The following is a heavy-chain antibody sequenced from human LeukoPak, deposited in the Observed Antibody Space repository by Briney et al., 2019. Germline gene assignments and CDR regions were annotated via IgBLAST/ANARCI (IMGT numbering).Heavy chain of an antibody. CDR1: GGSISSYY. J-gene: IGHJ6*03. V-gene: IGHV4-59*08. CDR2: IYYSGST. CDR3: ARVSRYSSGWFDYYYYYMDV. Sequence: SETLSLTCTVSGGSISSYYWSWIRQPPGKGLEWIGYIYYSGSTNYNPSLKSRVTISVDTSKNQFSLKLSSVTAADTAVYYCARVSRYSSGWFDYYYYYMDVWGKGTTVTISS. D-gene: IGHD6-19*01.